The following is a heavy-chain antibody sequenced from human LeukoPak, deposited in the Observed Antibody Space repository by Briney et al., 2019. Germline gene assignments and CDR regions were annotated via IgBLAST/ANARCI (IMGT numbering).Heavy chain of an antibody. J-gene: IGHJ4*02. CDR3: ASGSYDSSGRPF. D-gene: IGHD3-22*01. CDR2: IYYSGST. V-gene: IGHV4-59*01. Sequence: PSETLSLTCAVYGGSFSGYYWSWIRQPPGKGLEWIGYIYYSGSTNYNPSLKSRVTISVDTSKNRFSLKLSSVTAADTAVYYCASGSYDSSGRPFWGQGTLVTVSS. CDR1: GGSFSGYY.